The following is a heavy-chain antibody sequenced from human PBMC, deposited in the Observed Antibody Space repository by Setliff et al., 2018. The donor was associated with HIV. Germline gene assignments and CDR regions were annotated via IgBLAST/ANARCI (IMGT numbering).Heavy chain of an antibody. Sequence: PGGSLRLSCAASEFTFNIYAMSWVRQAPGKGLEWVSGISGSGATTNYADSVKGRFTISRDNSKNTLSLQLNSLRAEDSAVYYCAKAGGGIVYFYYMDVWGEGTTVTVSS. V-gene: IGHV3-23*01. D-gene: IGHD3-16*02. CDR2: ISGSGATT. CDR1: EFTFNIYA. CDR3: AKAGGGIVYFYYMDV. J-gene: IGHJ6*03.